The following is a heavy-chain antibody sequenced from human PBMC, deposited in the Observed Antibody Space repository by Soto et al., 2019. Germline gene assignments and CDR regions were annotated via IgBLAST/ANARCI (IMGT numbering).Heavy chain of an antibody. J-gene: IGHJ5*02. V-gene: IGHV4-39*01. CDR2: IYYSGST. CDR1: GGSISSSSYY. Sequence: SETLSLTCTVSGGSISSSSYYWGWIRQPPGKGLEWIGSIYYSGSTYYNPSLKSRVTISVDTSKNQFSLKLSSVAAADTAVYYCGRASTGYSRWFGPWGQGTRVAVSS. CDR3: GRASTGYSRWFGP. D-gene: IGHD3-9*01.